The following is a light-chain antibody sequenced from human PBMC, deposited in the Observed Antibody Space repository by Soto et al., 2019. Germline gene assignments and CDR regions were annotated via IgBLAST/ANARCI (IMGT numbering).Light chain of an antibody. J-gene: IGKJ1*01. V-gene: IGKV1-5*03. Sequence: DIQMTQSPSTLSGSVGDRVTINCRASQTISSWLAWYQQKPGKAPKLLIYKASTLKSGVPSRFSGSGSGTEFTITISSLQPDDFATYYCQHYNSYSEAFCQGTKVELK. CDR3: QHYNSYSEA. CDR2: KAS. CDR1: QTISSW.